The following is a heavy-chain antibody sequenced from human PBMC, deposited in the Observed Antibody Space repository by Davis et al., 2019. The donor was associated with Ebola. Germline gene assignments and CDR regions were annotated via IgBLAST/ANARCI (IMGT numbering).Heavy chain of an antibody. CDR3: AKGEVVVVVTAISLIDY. D-gene: IGHD2-21*02. CDR2: IKQDGSEK. CDR1: GFTFSSYW. Sequence: GGSLRLSCAASGFTFSSYWMSWVRQAPGKGLEWVANIKQDGSEKYYVDSVKGRFTISRDNAKNSLYLQMNSLRTEDTALYYCAKGEVVVVVTAISLIDYWGQGTLVTVSS. V-gene: IGHV3-7*03. J-gene: IGHJ4*02.